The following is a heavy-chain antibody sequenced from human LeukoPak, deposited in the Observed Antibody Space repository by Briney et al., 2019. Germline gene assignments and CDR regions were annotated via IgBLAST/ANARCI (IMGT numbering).Heavy chain of an antibody. CDR3: ARLIGSWYGDYYYGMDV. CDR2: IYPGDSDT. V-gene: IGHV5-51*01. J-gene: IGHJ6*02. CDR1: GYSFTSYW. D-gene: IGHD6-13*01. Sequence: GESLKISCKGSGYSFTSYWIGWVRQMPRKGLEWMGIIYPGDSDTRYSPSFQGQVTISADKSISTAYLQWSSLKASDTAMYYCARLIGSWYGDYYYGMDVWGQGTTVTVSS.